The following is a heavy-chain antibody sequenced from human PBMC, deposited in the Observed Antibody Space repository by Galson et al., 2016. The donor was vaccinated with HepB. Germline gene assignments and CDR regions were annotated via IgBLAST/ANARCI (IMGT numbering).Heavy chain of an antibody. Sequence: SLRLSCAASGFDFSSYRMNWVRQAPGKGLDWVATISSSSNFIYYADSVKGRFTISRDNAEDSLDLQMNSLRAEDTAVYYCARDRGPFDAFDIWGQGTLVIVSS. CDR3: ARDRGPFDAFDI. J-gene: IGHJ4*02. V-gene: IGHV3-21*01. CDR2: ISSSSNFI. CDR1: GFDFSSYR. D-gene: IGHD2-15*01.